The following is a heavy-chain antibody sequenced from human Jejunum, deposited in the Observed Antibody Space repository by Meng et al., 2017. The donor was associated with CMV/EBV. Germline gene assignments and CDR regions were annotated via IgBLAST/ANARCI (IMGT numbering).Heavy chain of an antibody. CDR2: IGSKAYGGTT. V-gene: IGHV3-49*04. CDR1: GFSFGDCA. D-gene: IGHD5-12*01. Sequence: TTSGFSFGDCAMTWVGQAPGRGLEWVGFIGSKAYGGTTEYAASVKGRFTISRDDSKTIAYLQVNSLRAEDTAVYYCAGGDYGGYYYWGQGTLVTVSS. CDR3: AGGDYGGYYY. J-gene: IGHJ4*02.